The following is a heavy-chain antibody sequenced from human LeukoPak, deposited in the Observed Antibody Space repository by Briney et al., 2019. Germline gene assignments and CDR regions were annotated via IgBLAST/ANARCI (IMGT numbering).Heavy chain of an antibody. CDR3: ATRWSGGDDYGDLMDY. V-gene: IGHV1-69*04. Sequence: ASVKVSCKASGGTFSSYAISWVRQAPGQGLEWMGRIIPIFGIANYAQEFQGRVTITADKSTSTAYMELSSLRSEDTAVYYCATRWSGGDDYGDLMDYWGQGTLVTVSS. CDR1: GGTFSSYA. D-gene: IGHD4-17*01. J-gene: IGHJ4*02. CDR2: IIPIFGIA.